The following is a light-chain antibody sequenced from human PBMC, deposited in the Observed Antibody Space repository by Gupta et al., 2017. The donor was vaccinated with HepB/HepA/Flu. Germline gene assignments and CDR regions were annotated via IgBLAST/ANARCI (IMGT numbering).Light chain of an antibody. CDR2: AAS. J-gene: IGKJ1*01. Sequence: DIQMTQSPSSLSASVGDRVTITCRASQSISSYLNWYQQKPGKAPKLLIYAASSLQSGVPSSFSGSGSGTDFTLTISSLQPEDFATYYCQQSYSTPRTFGQGIKVEIK. CDR3: QQSYSTPRT. CDR1: QSISSY. V-gene: IGKV1-39*01.